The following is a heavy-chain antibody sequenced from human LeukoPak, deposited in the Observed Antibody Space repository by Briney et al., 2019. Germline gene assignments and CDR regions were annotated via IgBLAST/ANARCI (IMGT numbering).Heavy chain of an antibody. Sequence: GGSLRLSCAASGFTFSNYWMSWVRQAPGKGLEWVANIKQDGSDIYYVDSVKGRFTISRDNGKNSLYLQMNSLRAEDTAVYYCTRSGTYVFDFWGQGTLVTVSS. V-gene: IGHV3-7*01. D-gene: IGHD1-26*01. CDR1: GFTFSNYW. CDR2: IKQDGSDI. CDR3: TRSGTYVFDF. J-gene: IGHJ4*02.